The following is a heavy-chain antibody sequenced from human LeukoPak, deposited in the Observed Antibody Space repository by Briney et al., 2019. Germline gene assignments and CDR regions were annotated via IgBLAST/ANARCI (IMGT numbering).Heavy chain of an antibody. V-gene: IGHV3-9*01. J-gene: IGHJ3*02. D-gene: IGHD3-22*01. Sequence: GRSLRLSCAASGFTFDDYAMHWVRQAPGKGLEWVSGISWNSGSIGYADSVKGRFTISRDNSKNTLYLQMNSLRAEDTAVYYCARDPLYYDSSGYEDAFDIWGQGTMVTVSS. CDR2: ISWNSGSI. CDR1: GFTFDDYA. CDR3: ARDPLYYDSSGYEDAFDI.